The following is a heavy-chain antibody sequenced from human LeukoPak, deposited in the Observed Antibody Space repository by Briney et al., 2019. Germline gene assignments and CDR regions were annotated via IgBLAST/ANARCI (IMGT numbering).Heavy chain of an antibody. D-gene: IGHD3-10*01. V-gene: IGHV1-18*01. Sequence: ASVKVSCKASGYTFTSYAISWVRQAPGQGLEWMGWISVYNGNTNYAQKLQGRGTVTTDTSTSTAYMELRSLTSDDTAVYYCARVEEVRGGITSFDYWGQGTLVTVSS. CDR3: ARVEEVRGGITSFDY. J-gene: IGHJ4*02. CDR1: GYTFTSYA. CDR2: ISVYNGNT.